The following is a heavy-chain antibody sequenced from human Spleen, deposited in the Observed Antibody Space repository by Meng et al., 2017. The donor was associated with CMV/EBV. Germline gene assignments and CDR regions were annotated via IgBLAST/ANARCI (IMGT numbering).Heavy chain of an antibody. D-gene: IGHD2-15*01. J-gene: IGHJ5*02. Sequence: ASVKVSCKASGYTFTSYDINWVRQATGKGLEWMGWINPNSGGTNYAQKFHDRVTMTRDTSISTADMELSRLRSDDTAVYYCARGYCSGGSCFEVDPWGQGTLVTVSS. V-gene: IGHV1-2*02. CDR1: GYTFTSYD. CDR2: INPNSGGT. CDR3: ARGYCSGGSCFEVDP.